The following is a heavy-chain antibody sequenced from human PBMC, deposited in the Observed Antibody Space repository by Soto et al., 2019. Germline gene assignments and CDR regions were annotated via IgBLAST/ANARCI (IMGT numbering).Heavy chain of an antibody. CDR1: GGSISSGDYY. J-gene: IGHJ4*01. D-gene: IGHD1-7*01. CDR2: IYYSGST. CDR3: ARVGYNWNLLGY. Sequence: PSETLSLTCTVSGGSISSGDYYWSWIRQPPGKGLEWIGYIYYSGSTYYNPSLKSRITISVDMSKNQFSLKLNSVTAADTAVYYCARVGYNWNLLGYWGRGTLVTVSS. V-gene: IGHV4-30-4*01.